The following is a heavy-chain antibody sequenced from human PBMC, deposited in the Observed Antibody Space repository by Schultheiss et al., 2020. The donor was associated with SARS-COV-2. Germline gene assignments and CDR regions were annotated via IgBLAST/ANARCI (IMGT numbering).Heavy chain of an antibody. CDR2: ISAYNGNT. Sequence: ASVKVSCKASGYTFTGYYMHWVRQAPGQGLEWMGWISAYNGNTNYAQKLQGRVTMTRDTSISTAYMELSRLRSDDTAVYYCARDCSLGSYSRYYYYYYGMDVWGQGTTVTVSS. J-gene: IGHJ6*02. CDR1: GYTFTGYY. V-gene: IGHV1-2*02. CDR3: ARDCSLGSYSRYYYYYYGMDV. D-gene: IGHD1-26*01.